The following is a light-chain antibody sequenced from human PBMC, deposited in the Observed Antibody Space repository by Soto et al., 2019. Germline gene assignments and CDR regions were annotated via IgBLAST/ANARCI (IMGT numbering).Light chain of an antibody. Sequence: DIPMTQSPSSLSASVGDRVTITCQASQEISNYLNWYQQKPGKAPKLLIYDASNLETGVPSRFSGSGSGTDFTFTISSLQPEDIATYYCQQYDNLPPLTFGGGTKVEIK. CDR2: DAS. CDR1: QEISNY. J-gene: IGKJ4*01. V-gene: IGKV1-33*01. CDR3: QQYDNLPPLT.